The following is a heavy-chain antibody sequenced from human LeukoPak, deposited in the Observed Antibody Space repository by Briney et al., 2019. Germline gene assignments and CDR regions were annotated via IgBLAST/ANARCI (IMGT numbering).Heavy chain of an antibody. CDR1: GGSFSGYY. CDR2: INHSGST. CDR3: ARRQRGWSFDY. Sequence: SETLSLTCAVYGGSFSGYYWSWIRQPPGKGLEWIGEINHSGSTNYNPSLKSRVTISVDTSKNQFSLKLSSVTAADTAVYYCARRQRGWSFDYWSQGTLVTVSP. V-gene: IGHV4-34*01. J-gene: IGHJ4*02.